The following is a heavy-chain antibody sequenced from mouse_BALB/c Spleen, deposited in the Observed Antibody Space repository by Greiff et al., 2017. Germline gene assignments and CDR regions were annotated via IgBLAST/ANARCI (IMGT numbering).Heavy chain of an antibody. J-gene: IGHJ4*01. V-gene: IGHV3-6*02. D-gene: IGHD4-1*01. CDR1: GYSITSGYY. CDR3: AREANWDYYYAMDY. Sequence: EVKLMESGPGLVKPSQSLSLTCSVTGYSITSGYYWNWIRQFPGNKLEWMGYISYDGSNNYNPSLKNRISITRDTSKNQFFLKLNSVTTEDTATYYCAREANWDYYYAMDYWGQGTSVTVSS. CDR2: ISYDGSN.